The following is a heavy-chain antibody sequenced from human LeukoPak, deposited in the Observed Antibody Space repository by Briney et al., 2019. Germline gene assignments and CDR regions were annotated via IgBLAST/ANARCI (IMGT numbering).Heavy chain of an antibody. CDR1: GVSISSHY. CDR3: ATIKRGSIYGYFDF. Sequence: SETLSLTCTVSGVSISSHYWSWIRQPPGKGLAWIAYMYDSESTNDNPSLKSRITLSADTSKNQSSLRLSSVTAADTAVYYCATIKRGSIYGYFDFWGQGILVTVSS. V-gene: IGHV4-59*11. J-gene: IGHJ4*02. D-gene: IGHD5-18*01. CDR2: MYDSEST.